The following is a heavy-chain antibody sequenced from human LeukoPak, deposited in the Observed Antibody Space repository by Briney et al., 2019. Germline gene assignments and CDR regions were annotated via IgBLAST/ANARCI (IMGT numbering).Heavy chain of an antibody. V-gene: IGHV1-2*02. CDR3: ARDASKKEVNWFDP. J-gene: IGHJ5*02. Sequence: ASVKVSCKASGYTFTGYYMHWVRQAPGQGLEWMGWMNPNSGGTNYAQKFQGRVTMTRDTSISTAYMELSRLRSDDTAVYYCARDASKKEVNWFDPWGQGTLVTVSS. D-gene: IGHD2-2*01. CDR1: GYTFTGYY. CDR2: MNPNSGGT.